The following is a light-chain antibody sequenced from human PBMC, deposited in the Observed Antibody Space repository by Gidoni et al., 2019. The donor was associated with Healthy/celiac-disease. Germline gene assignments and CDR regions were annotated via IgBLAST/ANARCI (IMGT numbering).Light chain of an antibody. CDR1: QSVSSY. V-gene: IGKV3-11*01. J-gene: IGKJ2*01. CDR2: DAS. Sequence: EIVLTQSPATLSLSPGERATLSCRASQSVSSYLAWYQQKPGQAPRLLIYDASNRATGIPARLSGSGSGTDCTLTISSLEPEDFAVYYCQQRSNWPPGYTFXQXTKLEIK. CDR3: QQRSNWPPGYT.